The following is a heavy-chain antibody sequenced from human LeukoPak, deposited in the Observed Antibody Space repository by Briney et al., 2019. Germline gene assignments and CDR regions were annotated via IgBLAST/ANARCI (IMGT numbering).Heavy chain of an antibody. D-gene: IGHD3-9*01. CDR2: IYYSGST. J-gene: IGHJ4*02. CDR1: GGSISSYY. Sequence: SETLSLTCTVSGGSISSYYWSWIRQPPGKGLEWIGYIYYSGSTNYNPSLKSRVTISVDTSKNQFSLKLSSVTAADTAVYYCARADYDILTGYYLFDYWGRGTLVTVSS. V-gene: IGHV4-59*01. CDR3: ARADYDILTGYYLFDY.